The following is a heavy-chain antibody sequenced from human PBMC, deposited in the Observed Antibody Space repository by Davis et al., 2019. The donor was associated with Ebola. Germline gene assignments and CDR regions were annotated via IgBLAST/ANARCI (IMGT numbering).Heavy chain of an antibody. D-gene: IGHD3-16*01. CDR1: GFTFYRYE. CDR2: ISASGSPI. J-gene: IGHJ4*02. Sequence: GESLKISCVTSGFTFYRYEMNWVRQAPGKGLEWVSFISASGSPIYYADSIKGRFTISRDNSKNMLYLQMNSLRAEDTAVYFCGGYYWGQGTLVTVSS. V-gene: IGHV3-48*03. CDR3: GGYY.